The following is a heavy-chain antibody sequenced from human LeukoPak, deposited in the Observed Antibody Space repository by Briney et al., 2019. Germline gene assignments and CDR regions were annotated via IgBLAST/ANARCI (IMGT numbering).Heavy chain of an antibody. CDR3: AREEDIVVVPAASSPSFDY. V-gene: IGHV1-2*02. CDR2: LIPNSGGT. Sequence: GAVKGPCRASGDTITGYYMHWVRQAPGHGLEWLGWLIPNSGGTNYAQKFQGRVTMTRDTSISTAYMELSRLRSDDTAVYYCAREEDIVVVPAASSPSFDYWGQGSLVTVSS. D-gene: IGHD2-2*01. CDR1: GDTITGYY. J-gene: IGHJ4*02.